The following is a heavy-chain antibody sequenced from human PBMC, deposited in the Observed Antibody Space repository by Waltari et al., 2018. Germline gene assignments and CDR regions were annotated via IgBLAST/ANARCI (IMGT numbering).Heavy chain of an antibody. CDR2: ISYDGSNK. J-gene: IGHJ4*02. V-gene: IGHV3-30-3*01. Sequence: QVQLVESGGGVVQPGRSLRLSCAASGFTFSSYAMHWVRQAPGKGLEWVAVISYDGSNKYYADSVKGRFTISRDNSKNTLYLQMNSLRAEDTAVYYCARDTYYDSSGPKDYWGQGTLVTVSS. D-gene: IGHD3-22*01. CDR1: GFTFSSYA. CDR3: ARDTYYDSSGPKDY.